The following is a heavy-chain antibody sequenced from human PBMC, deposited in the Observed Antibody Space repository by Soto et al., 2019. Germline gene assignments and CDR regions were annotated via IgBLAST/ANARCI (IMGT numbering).Heavy chain of an antibody. D-gene: IGHD6-19*01. V-gene: IGHV3-23*04. J-gene: IGHJ3*01. CDR2: ISGSGDIT. Sequence: EVQLVETGGGLIQPGGSLRLSCAASGFTFSSYPMSWVRQPPGKGLEWVAVISGSGDITNYADSVKGRFTNSRDNSKNTLYLQMNSLRAEDTAIYYCAKSSYNSGLGLAALGFWGLGTMVTVSS. CDR1: GFTFSSYP. CDR3: AKSSYNSGLGLAALGF.